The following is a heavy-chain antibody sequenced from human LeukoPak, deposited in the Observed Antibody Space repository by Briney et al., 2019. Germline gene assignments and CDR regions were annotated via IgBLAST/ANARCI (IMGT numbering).Heavy chain of an antibody. D-gene: IGHD3-10*01. CDR2: IYYSGST. Sequence: SETLSLTCTVSGGSISSYYWSWTRQPPGKGLEWIGYIYYSGSTNYNPSLRSRVTISVDTSKNQFSLKLSSVTAADTAVYYCARQVSGGSGSDWFDPWGQGTLVTVSS. J-gene: IGHJ5*02. V-gene: IGHV4-59*01. CDR1: GGSISSYY. CDR3: ARQVSGGSGSDWFDP.